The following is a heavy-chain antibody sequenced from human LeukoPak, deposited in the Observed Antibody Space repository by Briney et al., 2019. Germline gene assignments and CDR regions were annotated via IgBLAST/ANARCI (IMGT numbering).Heavy chain of an antibody. J-gene: IGHJ4*02. Sequence: GGSLRLSCAASGFTFSSYGMHWVRQAPGKGLEWVAFIRYDGSNKYYADSVKGRFTISRGNSKNTLYLQMNSLRAEDTAVYYCAKPAYSGYDIDYWGQGTLVTVSS. CDR3: AKPAYSGYDIDY. CDR2: IRYDGSNK. D-gene: IGHD5-12*01. V-gene: IGHV3-30*02. CDR1: GFTFSSYG.